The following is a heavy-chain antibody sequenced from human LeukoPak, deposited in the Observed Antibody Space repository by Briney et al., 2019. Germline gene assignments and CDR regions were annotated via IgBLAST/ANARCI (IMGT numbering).Heavy chain of an antibody. J-gene: IGHJ6*03. CDR3: ARLLQRPRDYGSGPYYYYYMDV. V-gene: IGHV4-34*01. Sequence: SETLSLTCAVSGGSFSGHYWNWIRQPPGKGLEWIGEINHGGSTNYNPSLKSRVTISVDTSKNQFSLKLSSVTAADTAVYYCARLLQRPRDYGSGPYYYYYMDVWGKGTTVTISS. D-gene: IGHD3-10*01. CDR1: GGSFSGHY. CDR2: INHGGST.